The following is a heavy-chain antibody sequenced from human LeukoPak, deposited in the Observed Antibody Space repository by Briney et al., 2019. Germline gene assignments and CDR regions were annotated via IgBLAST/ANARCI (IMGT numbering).Heavy chain of an antibody. V-gene: IGHV3-23*01. Sequence: GGSLRLSCAASGFTFSSYAMGWVRQAPGKGLEWVSAIDSGGSTWYADSVKGRFTISRDKSKNTLYLQTNSLRAEDTAVYYCAKDFFSGWAIDYWGQGTLVTVSS. CDR3: AKDFFSGWAIDY. CDR2: IDSGGST. J-gene: IGHJ4*02. CDR1: GFTFSSYA. D-gene: IGHD6-25*01.